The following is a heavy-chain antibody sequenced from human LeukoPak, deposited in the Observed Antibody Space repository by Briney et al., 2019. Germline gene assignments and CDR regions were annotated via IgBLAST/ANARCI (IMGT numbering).Heavy chain of an antibody. J-gene: IGHJ6*03. D-gene: IGHD4-11*01. V-gene: IGHV4-59*01. CDR2: VDYSGTT. CDR3: ARDVRYSTNFYCMDV. Sequence: PETLSLTCTLSGGSISPYYWSWIRQTPGTGLGWMGYVDYSGTTSYNPSLKSRVTMSLDTSKNQFSLKLSSVTAADTALYYCARDVRYSTNFYCMDVWGKGTAVTVSS. CDR1: GGSISPYY.